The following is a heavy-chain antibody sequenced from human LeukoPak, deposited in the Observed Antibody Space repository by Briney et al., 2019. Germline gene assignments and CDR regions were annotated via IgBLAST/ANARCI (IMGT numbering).Heavy chain of an antibody. CDR2: IYYSGTT. V-gene: IGHV4-39*01. D-gene: IGHD6-6*01. Sequence: PSETLSLTCTVSGGSISSSSFFWGWMRQPPGKGLEWIGTIYYSGTTYYNPSLTSRVTISVDTSKNQFSLRLSSVTAADTAVYYCARIEYRSSSEGWYFDLWGRGALVTVSS. J-gene: IGHJ2*01. CDR3: ARIEYRSSSEGWYFDL. CDR1: GGSISSSSFF.